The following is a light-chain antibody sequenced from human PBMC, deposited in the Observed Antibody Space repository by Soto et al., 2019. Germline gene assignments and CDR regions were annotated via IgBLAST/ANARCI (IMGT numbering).Light chain of an antibody. CDR2: DVN. J-gene: IGLJ1*01. Sequence: HSARTQPASVSGSPGQSISISCTGTISDVGGYNYVSWYQQHPGKAPKLMIYDVNKRPSGVSDRFSGSKSGNTASLTISGLQAEAEADYYCSSYTSSSPLVFGTGTKVTVL. V-gene: IGLV2-14*01. CDR1: ISDVGGYNY. CDR3: SSYTSSSPLV.